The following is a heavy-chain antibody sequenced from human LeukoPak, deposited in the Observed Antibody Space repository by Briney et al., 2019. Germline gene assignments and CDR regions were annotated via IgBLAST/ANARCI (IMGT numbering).Heavy chain of an antibody. J-gene: IGHJ4*02. CDR2: IRIKAYGGTT. CDR1: GFTFGDYA. CDR3: ARGSCTNGVCYHFDY. V-gene: IGHV3-49*04. Sequence: PGGSLRLSCTASGFTFGDYAMSWVRQAPGKGLEWVGFIRIKAYGGTTEYAASVKGRFTTSRDDSKSIAYLQMNSLKTEDTAVYYCARGSCTNGVCYHFDYWGQGTLVTVSS. D-gene: IGHD2-8*01.